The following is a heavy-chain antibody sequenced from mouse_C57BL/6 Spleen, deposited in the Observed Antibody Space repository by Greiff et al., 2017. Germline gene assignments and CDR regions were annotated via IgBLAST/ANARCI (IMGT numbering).Heavy chain of an antibody. V-gene: IGHV1-81*01. CDR2: IYPRSGNT. J-gene: IGHJ2*01. D-gene: IGHD2-1*01. CDR3: ASYGNPEYYFDY. CDR1: GYTFTSYG. Sequence: VNLVESGAELARPGASVKLSCKASGYTFTSYGISWVKQRTGQGLEWIGEIYPRSGNTYYNEKFKGKATLTADKSSSTAYMELRSLTSEDSAVYFCASYGNPEYYFDYWGQGTTLTVSS.